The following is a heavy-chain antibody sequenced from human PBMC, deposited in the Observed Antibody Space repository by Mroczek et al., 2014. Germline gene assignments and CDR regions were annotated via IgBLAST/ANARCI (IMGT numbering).Heavy chain of an antibody. CDR3: ARDNRAVADYNWFDP. V-gene: IGHV3-30-3*01. CDR2: ISYDGSNK. CDR1: GFTFSSYA. Sequence: QVQLVESGGGVVQPGRSLRLSCAASGFTFSSYAMHWVRQAPGKGLEWVAVISYDGSNKYYADSVKGRFTISRDNSKNTLYLQMNSLRAEDTAVYYCARDNRAVADYNWFDPWAREPWSP. D-gene: IGHD6-19*01. J-gene: IGHJ5*02.